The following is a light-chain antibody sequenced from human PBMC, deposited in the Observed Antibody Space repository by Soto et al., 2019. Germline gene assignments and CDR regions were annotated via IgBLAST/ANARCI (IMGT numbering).Light chain of an antibody. CDR2: AAS. Sequence: DIQMTQSPSSLSASVRDRVTITCRASQSISSYLNWYQQKPGKAPKLLIYAASSLQSGVPSRFSGSGSGTDFNLNVSSLQPEDFATYFCQQSYSTPRTFGQGTKVEVK. CDR1: QSISSY. V-gene: IGKV1-39*01. CDR3: QQSYSTPRT. J-gene: IGKJ1*01.